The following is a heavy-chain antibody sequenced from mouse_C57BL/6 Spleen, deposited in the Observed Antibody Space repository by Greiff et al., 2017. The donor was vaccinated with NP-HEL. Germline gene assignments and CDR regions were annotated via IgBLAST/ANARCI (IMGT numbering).Heavy chain of an antibody. CDR3: ARGPYYSNYGEFAY. CDR1: GYTFTDYY. Sequence: EVQLQQSGPVLVKPGASVKMSCKASGYTFTDYYMNWVKQSHGKSLEWIGVINPYNGGTSYNQKFKGKATLTVDKSSSTAYMELNSLTSEDSAVYYCARGPYYSNYGEFAYWGQGTLVTVSA. CDR2: INPYNGGT. D-gene: IGHD2-5*01. V-gene: IGHV1-19*01. J-gene: IGHJ3*01.